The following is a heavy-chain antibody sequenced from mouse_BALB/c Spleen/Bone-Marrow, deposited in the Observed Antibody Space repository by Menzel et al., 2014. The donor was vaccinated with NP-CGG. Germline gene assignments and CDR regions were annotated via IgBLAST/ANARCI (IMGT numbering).Heavy chain of an antibody. CDR2: IYPGDGDT. CDR1: GYAFSSYW. D-gene: IGHD2-10*02. Sequence: QVHLQQPGAELVRPGSSVKISCKASGYAFSSYWMNWVKQRPGQGLEWIGQIYPGDGDTNYNGKFKGKATLTADKSSSXXXXQLSSLTSEDSAVYFCARQYGNYFDYWGQGTTLTVSS. V-gene: IGHV1-80*01. J-gene: IGHJ2*01. CDR3: ARQYGNYFDY.